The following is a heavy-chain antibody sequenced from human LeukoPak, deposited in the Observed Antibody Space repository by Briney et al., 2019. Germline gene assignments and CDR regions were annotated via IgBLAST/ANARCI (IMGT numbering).Heavy chain of an antibody. J-gene: IGHJ4*02. V-gene: IGHV3-23*01. CDR1: GFTFSIYA. CDR3: AKELQGGRTFEY. D-gene: IGHD1-1*01. CDR2: ISGGGSST. Sequence: PGGSLRLSCAASGFTFSIYAMSWVRQAPGKGLEWVSTISGGGSSTYYADSVKGRFTISRDNSKGTLFMQMNSLRVEDTAVYYCAKELQGGRTFEYWGQGTLVTVSS.